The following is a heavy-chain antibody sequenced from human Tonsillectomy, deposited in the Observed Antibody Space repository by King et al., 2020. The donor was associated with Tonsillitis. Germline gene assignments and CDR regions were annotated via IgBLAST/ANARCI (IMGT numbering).Heavy chain of an antibody. V-gene: IGHV3-48*01. CDR1: GFTFSSYS. D-gene: IGHD4-11*01. J-gene: IGHJ1*01. CDR2: ISSSSSTI. Sequence: VQLVQSGGGLIQPGGSLRLSCAASGFTFSSYSMHWVRQAPGKGLEWVSYISSSSSTIYYADSVKGRFTISRDNAKNSLYVQMNSLRAEDTAVYYCARGKGTVTPAEYFQHWGQGTLVTVSS. CDR3: ARGKGTVTPAEYFQH.